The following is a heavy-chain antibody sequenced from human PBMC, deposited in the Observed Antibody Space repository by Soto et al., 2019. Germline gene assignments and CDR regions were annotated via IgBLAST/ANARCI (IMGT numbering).Heavy chain of an antibody. V-gene: IGHV3-30-3*01. J-gene: IGHJ4*02. CDR3: ARVGGSFYGSWDY. Sequence: LRLSCAASGFTFSSYVMHWVRQAPGKGLEWVAVTTYDETTKDYADSVKGRFTISRDNSKNTLYLHMNSLRSEDTAVYYCARVGGSFYGSWDYWGQGTLVTVSS. D-gene: IGHD1-26*01. CDR2: TTYDETTK. CDR1: GFTFSSYV.